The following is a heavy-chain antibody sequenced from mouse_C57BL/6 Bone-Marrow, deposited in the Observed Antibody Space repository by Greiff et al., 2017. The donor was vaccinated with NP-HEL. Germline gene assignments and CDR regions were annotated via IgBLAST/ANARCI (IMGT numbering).Heavy chain of an antibody. Sequence: EVNLVESGGGLVKPGGSLKLSCAASGFTFSDYGMHWVRQAPEKGLEWVAYISSGSSTIYYADTVKGRVTISRDNAKNTLFLQMTSLRSEDTAMYYCARNDGYYVDAMDYWGQGTSVTVSS. CDR2: ISSGSSTI. CDR3: ARNDGYYVDAMDY. D-gene: IGHD2-3*01. J-gene: IGHJ4*01. CDR1: GFTFSDYG. V-gene: IGHV5-17*01.